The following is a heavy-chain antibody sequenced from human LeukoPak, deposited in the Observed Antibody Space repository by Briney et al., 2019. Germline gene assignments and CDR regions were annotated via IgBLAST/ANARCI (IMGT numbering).Heavy chain of an antibody. CDR2: ICSSSSTI. Sequence: PGGSLRLSCAASGFTFSSYSMNWVRQAPGKGLEWVSYICSSSSTIYYADSVKGRFTISRDNAKNSPYLQMNSLRDEDTAVYYCARGRAVGGLDYRGQRALVTVSS. J-gene: IGHJ4*02. V-gene: IGHV3-48*02. CDR1: GFTFSSYS. CDR3: ARGRAVGGLDY. D-gene: IGHD2-15*01.